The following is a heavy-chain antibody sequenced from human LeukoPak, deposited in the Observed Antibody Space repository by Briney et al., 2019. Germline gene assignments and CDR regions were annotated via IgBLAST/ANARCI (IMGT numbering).Heavy chain of an antibody. CDR2: ISYSGST. J-gene: IGHJ4*02. Sequence: NPSETLSLTCTVSGGSIISYYWSWIRQPPGKGLEWIGYISYSGSTNYNLSLKSRVTISVDTSKNQFSLKLSSVTAADTAVYYCARYSSGYDLDYWGQGTLVTVSS. V-gene: IGHV4-59*01. CDR3: ARYSSGYDLDY. CDR1: GGSIISYY. D-gene: IGHD5-18*01.